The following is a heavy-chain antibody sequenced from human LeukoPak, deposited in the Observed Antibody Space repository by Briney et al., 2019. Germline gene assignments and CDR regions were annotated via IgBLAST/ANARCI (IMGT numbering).Heavy chain of an antibody. D-gene: IGHD5-12*01. V-gene: IGHV3-30-3*01. J-gene: IGHJ3*02. Sequence: GGSLRLSCAASGFTFNNYTMHWVRQAPGKGLEWVAVISYDGSNNYYADSVKGRFTISRDNSKNTLYLQMNSLRAEDTAVYYCAREDSGYDYDAFDIWGQGTMVTVSS. CDR2: ISYDGSNN. CDR1: GFTFNNYT. CDR3: AREDSGYDYDAFDI.